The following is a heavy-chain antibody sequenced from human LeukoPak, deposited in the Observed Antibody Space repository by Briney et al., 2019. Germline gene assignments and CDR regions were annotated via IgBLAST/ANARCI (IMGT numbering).Heavy chain of an antibody. Sequence: PGGSQTYSCTGSGFTFGDYGMSWVRQAPGKGLEWVGFIRSKAYGGTTEYAASVKGRFTISRDDSKSIAYLQMNSLKTEDTAVYYCSNSYCGGDCYSGGYFDYGGQGTLVTVSS. CDR3: SNSYCGGDCYSGGYFDY. V-gene: IGHV3-49*04. J-gene: IGHJ4*02. D-gene: IGHD2-21*02. CDR1: GFTFGDYG. CDR2: IRSKAYGGTT.